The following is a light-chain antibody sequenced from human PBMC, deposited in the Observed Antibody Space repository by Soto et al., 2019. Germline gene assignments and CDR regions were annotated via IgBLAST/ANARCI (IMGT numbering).Light chain of an antibody. J-gene: IGLJ1*01. V-gene: IGLV1-47*01. CDR3: SSYTSHYTRV. Sequence: QSVLTQPPSASGTPGQRVTISCSGSSSNIGSNYVYWYQQLPGTAPKLLIYRNNQRPSGVHDRFSGSKSGTSASLTISGLQADDEADYHCSSYTSHYTRVFGTGTKLTVL. CDR1: SSNIGSNY. CDR2: RNN.